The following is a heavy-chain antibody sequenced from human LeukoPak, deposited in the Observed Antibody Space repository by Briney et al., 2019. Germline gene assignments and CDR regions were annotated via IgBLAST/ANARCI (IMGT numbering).Heavy chain of an antibody. CDR2: VHYSGIT. D-gene: IGHD2-15*01. Sequence: PSETLSLTCTVSGGSISGYFGSFIRQPPGQGLEFIGYVHYSGITLYNPSLLGRVTMSVDTSRNQFFLKLSSVTAADTAVYYCARRDPVGYYQRGMDVWGQGTTVIVSS. J-gene: IGHJ6*02. CDR1: GGSISGYF. V-gene: IGHV4-59*08. CDR3: ARRDPVGYYQRGMDV.